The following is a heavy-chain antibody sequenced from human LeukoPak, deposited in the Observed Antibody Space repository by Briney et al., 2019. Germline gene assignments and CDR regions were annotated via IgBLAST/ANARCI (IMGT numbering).Heavy chain of an antibody. Sequence: PSETLSLTCTVSGGSISSYYWSWIRQPPGKGLEWIGYIYYSGSTNYNPSLKSRVTISVDTSKNQFSLKLSSVTAADTAVYYCARETTAHGGDAFDIWGQGTMVTVSS. CDR3: ARETTAHGGDAFDI. CDR1: GGSISSYY. CDR2: IYYSGST. V-gene: IGHV4-59*01. D-gene: IGHD1/OR15-1a*01. J-gene: IGHJ3*02.